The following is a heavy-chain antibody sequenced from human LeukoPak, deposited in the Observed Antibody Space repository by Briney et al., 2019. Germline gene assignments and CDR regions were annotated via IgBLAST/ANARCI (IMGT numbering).Heavy chain of an antibody. CDR1: GFTVSSNY. D-gene: IGHD3-9*01. CDR3: AKDLETDISDAFDI. Sequence: PGGSLRLSCAASGFTVSSNYMSCVRQAPGKGLEWVSVIYSGGSTYYADSAKGRFTISRDNSKNTLHLQMNSLRAEDTAVYYCAKDLETDISDAFDIWGQGTMVTVSS. CDR2: IYSGGST. J-gene: IGHJ3*02. V-gene: IGHV3-66*01.